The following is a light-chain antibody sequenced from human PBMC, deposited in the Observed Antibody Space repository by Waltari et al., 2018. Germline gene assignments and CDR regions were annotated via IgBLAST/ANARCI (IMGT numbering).Light chain of an antibody. Sequence: QSGLTPPPSVSGAPGQRVTISCTGNRSNIRSASAVHWSQCLPGTAPKRPIFGNNNRPSVVPDRFSGSKSGTSASLAITGLQAEDEADYYCQSYDSSLIASVFGGGTKLTVL. V-gene: IGLV1-40*01. CDR2: GNN. CDR1: RSNIRSASA. J-gene: IGLJ2*01. CDR3: QSYDSSLIASV.